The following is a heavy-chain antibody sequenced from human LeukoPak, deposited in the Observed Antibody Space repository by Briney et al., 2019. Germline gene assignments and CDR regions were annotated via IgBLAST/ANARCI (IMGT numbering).Heavy chain of an antibody. D-gene: IGHD3-22*01. Sequence: GGSLRLSCAASGFTVSSNYMSWVRQAPGKGLEWVSVIYSGGSTYYADSVKGRFAISRDNSKNTLYLQMNSLRAEDTAVYYCARGLYDSSGYYDYWGQGTLVTVSS. CDR1: GFTVSSNY. V-gene: IGHV3-53*01. CDR2: IYSGGST. CDR3: ARGLYDSSGYYDY. J-gene: IGHJ4*02.